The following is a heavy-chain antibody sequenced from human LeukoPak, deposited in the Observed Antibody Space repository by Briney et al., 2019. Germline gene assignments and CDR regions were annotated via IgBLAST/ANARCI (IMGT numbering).Heavy chain of an antibody. V-gene: IGHV4-59*08. CDR2: IYYTGST. CDR1: GGSISSYY. CDR3: ARRARENWYFDL. Sequence: SETLSLTCTVSGGSISSYYWSWIRQPPGKGLDWIGYIYYTGSTNSNPSLKSRVTISADTPKNQFSLKLSSVTAADTAVYYCARRARENWYFDLWGRGTLVTVSS. J-gene: IGHJ2*01.